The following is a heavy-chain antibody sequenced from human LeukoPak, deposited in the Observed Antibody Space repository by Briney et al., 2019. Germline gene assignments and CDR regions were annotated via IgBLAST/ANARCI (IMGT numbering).Heavy chain of an antibody. D-gene: IGHD6-13*01. V-gene: IGHV3-23*01. CDR2: ISGSGGST. J-gene: IGHJ6*02. CDR3: AKDYGYSSSTGPYGMDV. CDR1: GFTFSSYA. Sequence: GGSLRLSCAASGFTFSSYAMSCVRQAPGKGLEWVSAISGSGGSTYNADSVRGRFTISRNNSKNTLYLQMNSLRAEDTAVYYWAKDYGYSSSTGPYGMDVWGQGTTVTVSS.